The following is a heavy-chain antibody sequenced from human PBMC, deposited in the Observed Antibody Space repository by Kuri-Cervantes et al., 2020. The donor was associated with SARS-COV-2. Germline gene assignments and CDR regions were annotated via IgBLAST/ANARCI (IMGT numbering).Heavy chain of an antibody. J-gene: IGHJ4*02. Sequence: SETLSLTCTVSGGSISSSSYYRGWIRQPPGKGLEWIGRIYSSGSTDYNPSLKSRVTMSVDTSKNQFSLNLISVAAADTAVYYCARDRGIFWSGNDYWGQGTLVTVSS. CDR3: ARDRGIFWSGNDY. D-gene: IGHD3-3*01. CDR1: GGSISSSSYY. V-gene: IGHV4-39*07. CDR2: IYSSGST.